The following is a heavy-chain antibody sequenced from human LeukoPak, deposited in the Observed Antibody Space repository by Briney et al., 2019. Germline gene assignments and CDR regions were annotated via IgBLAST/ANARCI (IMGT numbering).Heavy chain of an antibody. Sequence: SLTCXVSGGSISSGSYYWSWIRQPAGKGLEWIGRIYXSGSTNYNPSLKSRVTISEDTSKNQFSLKPSSVTAADTAVYYCARGGGRDFWSGYYRPYYYGMDVWGQGTTVTVSS. J-gene: IGHJ6*02. CDR2: IYXSGST. V-gene: IGHV4-61*02. CDR1: GGSISSGSYY. CDR3: ARGGGRDFWSGYYRPYYYGMDV. D-gene: IGHD3-3*01.